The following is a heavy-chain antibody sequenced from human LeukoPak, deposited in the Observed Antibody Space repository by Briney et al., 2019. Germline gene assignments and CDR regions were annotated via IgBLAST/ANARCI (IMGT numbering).Heavy chain of an antibody. CDR1: GFTFDDYT. CDR3: ARSGNAFDI. D-gene: IGHD3-10*01. CDR2: ISWDGGST. Sequence: GGSLRLSCAASGFTFDDYTMHWVRQAPGKGLEWVSLISWDGGSTYYADSVKGRFTISRDNAKNSLYLQMNSQRAEDTAVYYCARSGNAFDIWGQGTMVTVSS. J-gene: IGHJ3*02. V-gene: IGHV3-43*01.